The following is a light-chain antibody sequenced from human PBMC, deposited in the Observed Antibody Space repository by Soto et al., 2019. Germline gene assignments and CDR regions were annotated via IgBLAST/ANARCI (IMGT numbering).Light chain of an antibody. Sequence: DIQMTQSPSTLSASVVDRVTITCRASQSIDRWMAWYQQKPGKAPKVLIWDATTLHRGVPSRFSGSRSGTEFTLTISRLEPEDFAVYYCQQYGSSGTFGQGTKVDIK. V-gene: IGKV1-5*01. CDR1: QSIDRW. J-gene: IGKJ1*01. CDR2: DAT. CDR3: QQYGSSGT.